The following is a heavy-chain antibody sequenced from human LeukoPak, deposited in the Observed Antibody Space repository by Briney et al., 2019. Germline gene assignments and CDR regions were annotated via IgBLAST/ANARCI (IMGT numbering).Heavy chain of an antibody. CDR1: GGSFSGYY. CDR3: ARGYSSGWYLYYGMDV. D-gene: IGHD6-19*01. Sequence: SETLSLTRAVYGGSFSGYYWSWIRQPPGKGLEWIGEINHSGSTNYNPSLKSRVTISVDTSKNQFSLKLSSVTAADTAVYYCARGYSSGWYLYYGMDVWGQGTTVTVPS. J-gene: IGHJ6*02. V-gene: IGHV4-34*01. CDR2: INHSGST.